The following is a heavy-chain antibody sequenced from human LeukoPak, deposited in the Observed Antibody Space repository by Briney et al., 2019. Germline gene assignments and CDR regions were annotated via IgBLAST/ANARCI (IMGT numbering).Heavy chain of an antibody. CDR3: ASIVGAHRPDH. CDR2: IYYSGST. CDR1: GGSISSGDYY. V-gene: IGHV4-30-4*08. D-gene: IGHD1-26*01. Sequence: SQTLSLNCTVSGGSISSGDYYWRWIRQPPGKGLEWIGYIYYSGSTYYNPSLKSRVTISVDTSKNQFSLKLSSVTAADTAVYYCASIVGAHRPDHWGKGTLVTVSS. J-gene: IGHJ4*02.